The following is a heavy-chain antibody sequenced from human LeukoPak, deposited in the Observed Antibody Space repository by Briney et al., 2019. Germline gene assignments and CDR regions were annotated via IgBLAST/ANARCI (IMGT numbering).Heavy chain of an antibody. CDR1: GGSISSGGYC. V-gene: IGHV4-31*03. J-gene: IGHJ4*02. Sequence: SQTLSLTCTVSGGSISSGGYCWRWIRRHPGKGLEWIGYTYYSGITYYNPSLKSRISISVDTSKNQFSLKLSSVTAADTAVYYCARASSSSGYAFDYWGQGTLVTVSS. D-gene: IGHD3-22*01. CDR2: TYYSGIT. CDR3: ARASSSSGYAFDY.